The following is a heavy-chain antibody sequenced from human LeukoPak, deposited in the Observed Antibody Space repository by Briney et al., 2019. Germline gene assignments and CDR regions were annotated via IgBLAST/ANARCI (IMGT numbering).Heavy chain of an antibody. D-gene: IGHD2-15*01. V-gene: IGHV3-7*01. J-gene: IGHJ4*02. CDR2: TKPDGSAE. CDR1: GVTFRNYW. Sequence: GGSLRLSCAASGVTFRNYWMGWVRQAPGKGQEWVANTKPDGSAEYYSDSVRGRFTASRDNANNLLYLQMNRLRAEDRAVYYCARDGGLHTNFDYWGQGTLLTVAS. CDR3: ARDGGLHTNFDY.